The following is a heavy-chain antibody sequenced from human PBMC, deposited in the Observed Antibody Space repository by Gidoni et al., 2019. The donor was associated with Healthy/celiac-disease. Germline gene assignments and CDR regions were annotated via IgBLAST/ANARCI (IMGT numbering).Heavy chain of an antibody. J-gene: IGHJ4*02. CDR3: ASVDTAMDKNFDY. V-gene: IGHV4-34*01. CDR1: GGSFSGYY. D-gene: IGHD5-18*01. CDR2: INHSGST. Sequence: QVQLQQWGAGLLKPSQTLSLTCAVYGGSFSGYYWSWIRQPPGKGLEWIGEINHSGSTNYNPALKSRVTISVDTSKNQCSLKLSSVTAADTAVYYCASVDTAMDKNFDYWGQGTLVTVSS.